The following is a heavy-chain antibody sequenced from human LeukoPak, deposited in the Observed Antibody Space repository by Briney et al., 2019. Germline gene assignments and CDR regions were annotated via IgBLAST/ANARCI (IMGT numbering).Heavy chain of an antibody. CDR3: ASGSSCWSYYFDY. Sequence: SETLSLTCTVSGGSISSYYWSWIRQPPGKGLEWIGYIYYSGSTNYNPSLKSRVTISVDTSKNQFSLKLSSVTAADTAVYYCASGSSCWSYYFDYWGQGTLVTVSS. CDR1: GGSISSYY. CDR2: IYYSGST. J-gene: IGHJ4*01. D-gene: IGHD6-19*01. V-gene: IGHV4-59*01.